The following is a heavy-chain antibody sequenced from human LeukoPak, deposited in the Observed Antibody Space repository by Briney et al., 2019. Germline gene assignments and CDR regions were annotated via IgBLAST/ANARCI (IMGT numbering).Heavy chain of an antibody. V-gene: IGHV3-7*01. Sequence: GGSLRLSCAASGFTFSGSWMTWVRQAPGRGLEWVANIDPDGNTKNYLDSVKGRFTISRDNARNSLYLQLNGLRAEGTSVYYCARDPAYGAFDYWGQGTLVTVSS. J-gene: IGHJ4*02. CDR3: ARDPAYGAFDY. CDR1: GFTFSGSW. D-gene: IGHD4-17*01. CDR2: IDPDGNTK.